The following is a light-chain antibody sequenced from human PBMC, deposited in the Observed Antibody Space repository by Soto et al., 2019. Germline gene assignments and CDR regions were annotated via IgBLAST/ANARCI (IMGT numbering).Light chain of an antibody. V-gene: IGLV1-40*01. Sequence: QSVLTQPPSVSGAPGQRVIISCTGSSSNIGAGYDVHWYQQLPGTAPRLLIYDNNNRPSGVPARFSVSKSDTSASLAITGLQPEDEDDYYCQSYDSSLSGSYVFGTGTKVTV. CDR2: DNN. CDR1: SSNIGAGYD. CDR3: QSYDSSLSGSYV. J-gene: IGLJ1*01.